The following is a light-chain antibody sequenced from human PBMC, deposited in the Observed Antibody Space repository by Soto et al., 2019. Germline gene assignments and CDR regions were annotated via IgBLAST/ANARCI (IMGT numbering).Light chain of an antibody. CDR3: QQRRDWPWT. V-gene: IGKV3-11*01. CDR2: DTS. J-gene: IGKJ1*01. Sequence: EIGLTQNQATLSLSPGERANLSCRASQSVSFYLGWYQQKPGQAHRLLIYDTSNRATGVQARFSGSGSGTDFTLTIRSLGPEDFAVYHCQQRRDWPWTFGQGTKVDI. CDR1: QSVSFY.